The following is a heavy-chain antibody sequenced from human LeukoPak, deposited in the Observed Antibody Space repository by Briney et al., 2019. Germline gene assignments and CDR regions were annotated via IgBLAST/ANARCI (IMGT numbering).Heavy chain of an antibody. CDR3: AKVRSSSWYQTFDY. CDR1: GFTFSSYA. V-gene: IGHV3-23*01. J-gene: IGHJ4*02. Sequence: GGSLRFSCAASGFTFSSYAMSWVRQAPGKGLEWVSAISGSGGSTYYADSVKGRFTISRDNSKNTLYLQMNSLRAEDTAVYYCAKVRSSSWYQTFDYWGQGTLVTVSS. CDR2: ISGSGGST. D-gene: IGHD6-13*01.